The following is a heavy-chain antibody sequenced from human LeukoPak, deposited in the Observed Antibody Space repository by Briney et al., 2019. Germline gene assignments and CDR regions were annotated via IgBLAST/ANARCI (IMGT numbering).Heavy chain of an antibody. CDR1: GFTFSSYA. V-gene: IGHV3-30-3*01. J-gene: IGHJ4*02. D-gene: IGHD3-10*01. CDR3: ARDLLHYYYGSGSYSFDY. CDR2: ISYDGSNK. Sequence: GRSLRLSCAASGFTFSSYAMHWVRQAPGKGLEWVAVISYDGSNKYYADSVKGRFTISRDNSKNTLYLQMNSLRAEDTAVYYCARDLLHYYYGSGSYSFDYWGQGTLVTVSS.